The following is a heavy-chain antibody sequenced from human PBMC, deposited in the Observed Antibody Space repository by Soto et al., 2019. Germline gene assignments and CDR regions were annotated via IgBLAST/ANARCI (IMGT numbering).Heavy chain of an antibody. Sequence: QVQLVQSGPEVKKPGASVKVSCKASGNTFASHGFSWVRQAPGQGLEWMGWVSGFNGQTNYALKFQGRVTLTTDTTTRTAYMELRSLRPDDTAVDFCARVHPRDVAVVRAYWGQGKLVNVS. CDR3: ARVHPRDVAVVRAY. J-gene: IGHJ4*02. CDR2: VSGFNGQT. D-gene: IGHD3-10*01. CDR1: GNTFASHG. V-gene: IGHV1-18*01.